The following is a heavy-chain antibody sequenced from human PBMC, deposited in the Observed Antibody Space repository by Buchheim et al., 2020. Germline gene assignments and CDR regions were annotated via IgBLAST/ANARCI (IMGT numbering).Heavy chain of an antibody. CDR2: ISYDGSNS. CDR3: ARNNWNDY. J-gene: IGHJ4*02. D-gene: IGHD1-20*01. CDR1: GFIFSNYA. Sequence: QVQLVDSGGGVVQPGRSLRLSCAASGFIFSNYAMNWVRQAPGKGLELVAIISYDGSNSYYADSLNGRFSISRDNSKNPLYLQMNSLRTEDTAVYYCARNNWNDYWGQGTL. V-gene: IGHV3-30*04.